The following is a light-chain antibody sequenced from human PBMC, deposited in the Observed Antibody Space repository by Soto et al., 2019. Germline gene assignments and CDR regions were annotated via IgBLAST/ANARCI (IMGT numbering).Light chain of an antibody. CDR2: GAS. J-gene: IGKJ1*01. CDR1: QSVSSN. Sequence: EIVMTQSPATLSVSPGERATLSCRASQSVSSNLAWYQQKPGQAPRLLIYGASTRATGIPARFSGSGSGTEFTLRISGLQSQHFAVYYRQEYNKWTWTFGQGTKGEIK. CDR3: QEYNKWTWT. V-gene: IGKV3-15*01.